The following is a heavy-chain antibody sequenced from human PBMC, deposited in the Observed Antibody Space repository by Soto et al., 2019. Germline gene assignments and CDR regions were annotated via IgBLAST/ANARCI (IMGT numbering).Heavy chain of an antibody. Sequence: SETLSLTCTVSGGSISSSSYYWGWIRQPPGKGLEWIGSIYYSGSTYYNPSLKSRVTISVDTSKNQFSLKLSSMTAADTAVYYCATSFYCSGGSCYNPPYYFDYWGQGTLVTVSS. CDR1: GGSISSSSYY. D-gene: IGHD2-15*01. CDR2: IYYSGST. J-gene: IGHJ4*02. CDR3: ATSFYCSGGSCYNPPYYFDY. V-gene: IGHV4-39*01.